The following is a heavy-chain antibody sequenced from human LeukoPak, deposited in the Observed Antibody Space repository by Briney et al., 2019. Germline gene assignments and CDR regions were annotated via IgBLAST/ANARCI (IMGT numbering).Heavy chain of an antibody. J-gene: IGHJ4*01. CDR3: AKVFRCGSGYSYYFDY. Sequence: PGGSLRLSCAASGFTFSSYAMSWVRQAPGKGLEWVSAISGSGGSTYYADSVKGRFTISRDNSKNTLYLQMNSLRAEDTAVYYCAKVFRCGSGYSYYFDYWGHGTLVTVSS. V-gene: IGHV3-23*01. CDR2: ISGSGGST. D-gene: IGHD3-22*01. CDR1: GFTFSSYA.